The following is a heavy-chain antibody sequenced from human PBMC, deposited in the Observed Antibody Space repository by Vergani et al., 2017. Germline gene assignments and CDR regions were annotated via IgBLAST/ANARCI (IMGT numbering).Heavy chain of an antibody. CDR1: GFTVSSNH. D-gene: IGHD2-21*02. J-gene: IGHJ5*02. CDR3: ARGQKCSLQVDWFDP. Sequence: EVQLVESGGGLVQPGGSLTLSCAASGFTVSSNHMTWVRQAPGKGLEWVSLIYSAGNRYYADSVKDRFTISRDTSMNTLYLQMNSLRPEDTAVYYCARGQKCSLQVDWFDPWGQGTLVTVSS. CDR2: IYSAGNR. V-gene: IGHV3-66*02.